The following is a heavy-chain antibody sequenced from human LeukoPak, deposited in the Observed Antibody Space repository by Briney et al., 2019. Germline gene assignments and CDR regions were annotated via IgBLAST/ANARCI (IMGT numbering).Heavy chain of an antibody. D-gene: IGHD2-2*01. V-gene: IGHV1-69*05. Sequence: SVKVSCKASGGTFSSYAISWVRQAPGQGLEWMGRIIPIFGTANYAQKFQGRVTITTDESTSTAYMELSSLRSEDTAVYYCARDVVVPAAPFDYWGQGTLVTVSS. CDR1: GGTFSSYA. CDR3: ARDVVVPAAPFDY. CDR2: IIPIFGTA. J-gene: IGHJ4*02.